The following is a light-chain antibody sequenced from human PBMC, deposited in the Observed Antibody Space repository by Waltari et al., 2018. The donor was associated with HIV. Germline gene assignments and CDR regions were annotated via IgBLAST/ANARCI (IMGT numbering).Light chain of an antibody. CDR3: LQTYSTTWT. V-gene: IGKV1-39*01. CDR1: QSINNF. CDR2: VTS. Sequence: DIQMTQYPSSLSAFVGDRVTITCRASQSINNFLTWYQQKPGKAPQVLIYVTSNLQSGVPSRFSGSRSGTDFTLTISSLQPEDSATYYCLQTYSTTWTFGQGTKVEIK. J-gene: IGKJ1*01.